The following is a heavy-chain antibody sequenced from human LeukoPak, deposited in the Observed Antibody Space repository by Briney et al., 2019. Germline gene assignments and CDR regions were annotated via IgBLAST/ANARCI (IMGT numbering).Heavy chain of an antibody. D-gene: IGHD1-26*01. J-gene: IGHJ6*03. CDR1: GFTVSSNY. V-gene: IGHV3-30*03. CDR3: ARGQRAHVEWYYYMDV. Sequence: PGGSLRLSCAASGFTVSSNYMSWVRQAPGKGLEWVAVISYDGSNKYYADSVKGRFTISRDNSKNTLYLQMNSLRADDTAVYYCARGQRAHVEWYYYMDVWGKGTTVTVSS. CDR2: ISYDGSNK.